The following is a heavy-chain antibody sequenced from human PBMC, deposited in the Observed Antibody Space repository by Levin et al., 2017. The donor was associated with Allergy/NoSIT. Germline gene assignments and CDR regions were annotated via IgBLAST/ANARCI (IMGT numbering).Heavy chain of an antibody. CDR2: IYWDDDK. Sequence: KSSGPTLVKPTQSLTLTCTFSGFSLSTSGWGVGWIRQPPGKALEWLAVIYWDDDKRYSPSLKSRLITTKDTSKNQVVLTMTNMDPVDTATYYCARRTMVRGVIVSDYWGQGTLVTVSS. CDR1: GFSLSTSGWG. V-gene: IGHV2-5*02. J-gene: IGHJ4*02. CDR3: ARRTMVRGVIVSDY. D-gene: IGHD3-10*01.